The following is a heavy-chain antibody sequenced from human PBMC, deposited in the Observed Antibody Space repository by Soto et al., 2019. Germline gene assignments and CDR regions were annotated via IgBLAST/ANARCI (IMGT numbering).Heavy chain of an antibody. D-gene: IGHD2-2*01. Sequence: QVQLQQWGAGLLKPSETLSLTCAVYGGSFSGYFWTWIRQPPGKGLEWIGEINHAGSTNYIPSLKSRVTISVDTSKKQSSLKLSPVTAADTAVYYCARGGVPAARGNGWFDPWGQGTLVTVSS. CDR2: INHAGST. CDR3: ARGGVPAARGNGWFDP. J-gene: IGHJ5*02. CDR1: GGSFSGYF. V-gene: IGHV4-34*01.